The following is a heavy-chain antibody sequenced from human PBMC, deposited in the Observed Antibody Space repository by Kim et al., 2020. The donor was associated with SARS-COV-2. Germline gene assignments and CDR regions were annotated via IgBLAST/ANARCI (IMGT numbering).Heavy chain of an antibody. V-gene: IGHV4-39*01. J-gene: IGHJ4*01. D-gene: IGHD3-16*01. CDR2: IYYSGST. Sequence: SETLSLTCTVSGGSISSSSYYWGWIRQPPGKGLEWIGSIYYSGSTYYNPSLKSRGTISVDTSKNQLSLKLSTVAAADTAAYYCARRTQRIAREVGELYY. CDR1: GGSISSSSYY. CDR3: ARRTQRIAREVGELYY.